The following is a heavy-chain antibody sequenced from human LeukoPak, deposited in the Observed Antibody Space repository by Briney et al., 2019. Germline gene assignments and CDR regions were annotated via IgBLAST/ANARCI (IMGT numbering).Heavy chain of an antibody. CDR3: ARDAGGYEAYFDY. J-gene: IGHJ4*02. CDR2: ISPYNGNT. D-gene: IGHD5-12*01. V-gene: IGHV1-18*01. Sequence: ASVKVSCKASGYTLTSFGISWVRQAPGQGLEWMGWISPYNGNTNYAQKFRGRVTMTTETSTSTAYMELSRLRSDDTAVYYCARDAGGYEAYFDYWGQGTLVTVSS. CDR1: GYTLTSFG.